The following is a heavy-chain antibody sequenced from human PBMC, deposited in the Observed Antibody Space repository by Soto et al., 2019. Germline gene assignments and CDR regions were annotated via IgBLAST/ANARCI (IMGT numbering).Heavy chain of an antibody. CDR1: GNRITRST. CDR3: ARADCSSSTCSVLLAP. D-gene: IGHD2-2*01. CDR2: INTGNGNA. J-gene: IGHJ1*01. V-gene: IGHV1-3*04. Sequence: VKPSCEAFGNRITRSTMHWGRQAPGQRLEWMGWINTGNGNAKYSQRFQGRVTISRDTSATTAYMELSSLRSEDTAVYYCARADCSSSTCSVLLAPWGKGTLV.